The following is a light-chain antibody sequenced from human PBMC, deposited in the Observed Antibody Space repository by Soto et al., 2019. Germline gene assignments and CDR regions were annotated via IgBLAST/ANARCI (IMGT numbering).Light chain of an antibody. CDR3: QQYGSSGT. CDR2: GAS. J-gene: IGKJ1*01. CDR1: QSVSSSY. V-gene: IGKV3-20*01. Sequence: IMLSQSPGAVSLSQGERATLSCRASQSVSSSYLAWYQQKPGQAPRLLIYGASNRATGIPDRFSGSGSGTDFTLTISRLEPEDFAVYYCQQYGSSGTFGQGTKV.